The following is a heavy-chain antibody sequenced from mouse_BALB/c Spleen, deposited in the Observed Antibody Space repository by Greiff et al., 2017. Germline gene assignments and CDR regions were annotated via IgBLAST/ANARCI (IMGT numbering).Heavy chain of an antibody. D-gene: IGHD1-2*01. V-gene: IGHV5-6-4*01. Sequence: EVKVVESGGGLVKPGGSLKLSCAASGFTFSSYTMSWVRQTPEKRLEWVATISSGGSYTYYPDSVKGRFTISRDNAKNTLYLQMSSLKSEDTAMYYCTRDGDYGPLDYWGQGTGLTVSS. J-gene: IGHJ2*03. CDR2: ISSGGSYT. CDR3: TRDGDYGPLDY. CDR1: GFTFSSYT.